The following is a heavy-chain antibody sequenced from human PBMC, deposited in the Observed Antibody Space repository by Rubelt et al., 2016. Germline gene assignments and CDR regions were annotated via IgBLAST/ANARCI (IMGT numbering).Heavy chain of an antibody. CDR2: INAGNGNT. V-gene: IGHV1-3*01. D-gene: IGHD1-14*01. J-gene: IGHJ6*02. CDR3: ARTRPPMPRNRYYYYGMDV. CDR1: TLTELS. Sequence: TLTELSMHWVRQAPGQRLEWMGWINAGNGNTKYSQKFQGRVTITRDTSASTAYMELSSLRSEDTAVYYCARTRPPMPRNRYYYYGMDVWGQGTTVTVSS.